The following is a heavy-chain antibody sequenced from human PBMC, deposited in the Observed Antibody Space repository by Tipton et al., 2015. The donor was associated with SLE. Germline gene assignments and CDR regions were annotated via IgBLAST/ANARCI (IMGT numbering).Heavy chain of an antibody. V-gene: IGHV4-4*02. D-gene: IGHD3-3*01. CDR1: GGSISSSNW. Sequence: TLSLTCAVSGGSISSSNWWSWVRQPPGKGLEWIGEIYHSGSTNYNPSLKSRVTISVDKSKNQFSLKLSSVTAADTAVYYCARVSPGENYDFWSGYYSFLGYYGMDVWGQGTTVTVSS. CDR2: IYHSGST. CDR3: ARVSPGENYDFWSGYYSFLGYYGMDV. J-gene: IGHJ6*02.